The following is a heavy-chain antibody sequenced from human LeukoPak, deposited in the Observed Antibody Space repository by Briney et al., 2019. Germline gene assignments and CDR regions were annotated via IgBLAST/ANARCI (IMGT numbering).Heavy chain of an antibody. V-gene: IGHV1-69*13. CDR1: GGTFSSYA. CDR3: ARGDASLVWYYYYGMDV. CDR2: IIPIFGTA. J-gene: IGHJ6*02. D-gene: IGHD3-3*01. Sequence: ASVTVSCTASGGTFSSYAISWVRQAPGQGLEWMGGIIPIFGTANYAQKFQGRVTITADESTSTAYMELSSLRSEDTAVYYCARGDASLVWYYYYGMDVWGQGTTVTVSS.